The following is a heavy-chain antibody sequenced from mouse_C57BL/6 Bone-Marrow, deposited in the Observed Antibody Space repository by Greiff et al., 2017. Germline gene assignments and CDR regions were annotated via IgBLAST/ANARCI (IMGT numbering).Heavy chain of an antibody. J-gene: IGHJ3*01. CDR2: IYPGSGST. CDR3: ARSTGDDGYPAWFAY. V-gene: IGHV1-55*01. CDR1: GYTFTSYW. Sequence: QVQLQQPGAELVKPGASVKMSCKASGYTFTSYWITWVKQRPGQGLAWIGDIYPGSGSTNYNEKFKSKATLTVDTSSSTAYMQLSSLTSEDSAVYYCARSTGDDGYPAWFAYWGQGTLVTVSA. D-gene: IGHD2-3*01.